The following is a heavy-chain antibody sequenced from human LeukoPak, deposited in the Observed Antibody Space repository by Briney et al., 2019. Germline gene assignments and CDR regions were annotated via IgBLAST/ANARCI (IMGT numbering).Heavy chain of an antibody. CDR2: VDPEDGET. D-gene: IGHD6-6*01. Sequence: ASVKVSCKVSGYTFTDYYMHWVQQAPGKGLEWMGLVDPEDGETIYAEKFQGRVTITADTSTDTAYMELSSLRSEDTAVYYCATIGYSSSSRAFDIWGQGTMVTVSS. CDR1: GYTFTDYY. CDR3: ATIGYSSSSRAFDI. V-gene: IGHV1-69-2*01. J-gene: IGHJ3*02.